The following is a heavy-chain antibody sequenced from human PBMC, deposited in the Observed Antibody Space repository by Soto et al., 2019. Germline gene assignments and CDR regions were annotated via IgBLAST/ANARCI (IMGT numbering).Heavy chain of an antibody. Sequence: QVQLQESGPGLVKPSETLSLTCTVSGGSISSYYWSWIRQPPGKGLEWIGYIYYSGSTNYNPSLKSRVTISVDTSKNQFSLKLSSVTAADTAVYYCARVGSSRNLDYLGQGTLVTVSS. V-gene: IGHV4-59*01. CDR3: ARVGSSRNLDY. CDR2: IYYSGST. CDR1: GGSISSYY. J-gene: IGHJ4*02. D-gene: IGHD6-13*01.